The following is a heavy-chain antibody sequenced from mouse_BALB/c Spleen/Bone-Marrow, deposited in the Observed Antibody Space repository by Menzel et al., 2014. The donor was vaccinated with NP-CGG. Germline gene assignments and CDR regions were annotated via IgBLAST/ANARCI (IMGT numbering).Heavy chain of an antibody. CDR3: ARLGNYGPSYAMDY. V-gene: IGHV14-3*02. CDR1: GFNIEDTY. J-gene: IGHJ4*01. Sequence: EVQLQQSGAELVKPGASVKLSCTASGFNIEDTYMHWVKQRPEQGLEWIGRIDPANGNTKYDPKFQGKATITADTSSNTAYLQPSSLTSEDTAVYYCARLGNYGPSYAMDYWGQGTSVTVSS. CDR2: IDPANGNT. D-gene: IGHD2-1*01.